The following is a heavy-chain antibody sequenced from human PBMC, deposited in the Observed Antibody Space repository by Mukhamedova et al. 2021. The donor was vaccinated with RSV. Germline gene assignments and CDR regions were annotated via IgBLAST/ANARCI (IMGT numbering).Heavy chain of an antibody. Sequence: GWVAVISYDGSNKYYADSVKGRFTISRDNSKNTLYLQMNSLRAEDTAVYYCARVSSCSSTSCYVEQETWTQANDYWGQGTLVTVS. D-gene: IGHD2-2*01. J-gene: IGHJ4*02. CDR3: ARVSSCSSTSCYVEQETWTQANDY. V-gene: IGHV3-30-3*01. CDR2: ISYDGSNK.